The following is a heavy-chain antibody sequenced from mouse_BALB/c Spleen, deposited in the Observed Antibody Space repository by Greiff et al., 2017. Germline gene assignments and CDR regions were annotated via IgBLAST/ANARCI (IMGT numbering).Heavy chain of an antibody. D-gene: IGHD2-4*01. J-gene: IGHJ4*01. CDR3: AREDYYDYSYAMDY. V-gene: IGHV1-14*01. Sequence: EVKVVESGPELVKPGASVKMSCKASGYTFTSYVMHWVKQKPGQGLEWIGYINPYNDGTKYNEKFKGKATLTSDKSSSTAYMELSSLTSEDSAVYYCAREDYYDYSYAMDYWGQGTSVTVSS. CDR2: INPYNDGT. CDR1: GYTFTSYV.